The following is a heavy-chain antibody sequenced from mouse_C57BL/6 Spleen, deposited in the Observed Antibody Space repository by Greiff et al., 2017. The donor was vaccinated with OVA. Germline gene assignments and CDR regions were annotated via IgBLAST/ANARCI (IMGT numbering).Heavy chain of an antibody. V-gene: IGHV1-52*01. CDR1: GYTFTSYW. J-gene: IGHJ3*01. D-gene: IGHD1-1*01. CDR2: IDPSDSET. Sequence: QVQLQQPGAELVRPGSSVKLSCKASGYTFTSYWMHWVKQRPIQGLEWIGNIDPSDSETHYNQKFKDKATLTVDKSSSTAYMQLRSLTSDDSAVYFCARVYYGSSTFSYWGQGTLVTVSA. CDR3: ARVYYGSSTFSY.